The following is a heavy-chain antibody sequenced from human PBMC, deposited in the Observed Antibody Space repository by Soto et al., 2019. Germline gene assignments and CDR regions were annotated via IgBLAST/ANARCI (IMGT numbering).Heavy chain of an antibody. V-gene: IGHV4-59*01. J-gene: IGHJ5*02. D-gene: IGHD3-22*01. Sequence: AXETLSLTCTVSGCSISSYSWSWIRQPPGKGLEWIGYIYYSGSTNYNPSLKSRVTISVDTSKNQFSLKLSSVTAADTAVYYCARETFVYYDSSGYHEWFDHWGQGNLVTVSS. CDR1: GCSISSYS. CDR3: ARETFVYYDSSGYHEWFDH. CDR2: IYYSGST.